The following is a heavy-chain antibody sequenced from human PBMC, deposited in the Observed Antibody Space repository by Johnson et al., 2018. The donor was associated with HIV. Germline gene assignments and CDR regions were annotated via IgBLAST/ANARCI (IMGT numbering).Heavy chain of an antibody. CDR1: GFTFDDYG. J-gene: IGHJ3*02. Sequence: VQLVESGGGVVRPGGSLRLSCAASGFTFDDYGMSWVRQAPGKGLEWASGINWNGDNTGYADSVKGRFTISRDNARNSMYLQMNSLGVEDTALYYCAGDLGRWAVTTDAGCDIWGQGTMVTVSS. CDR2: INWNGDNT. D-gene: IGHD4-17*01. V-gene: IGHV3-20*04. CDR3: AGDLGRWAVTTDAGCDI.